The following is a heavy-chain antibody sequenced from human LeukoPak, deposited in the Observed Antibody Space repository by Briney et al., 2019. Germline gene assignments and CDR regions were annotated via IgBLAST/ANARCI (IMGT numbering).Heavy chain of an antibody. CDR2: IYYTGNT. CDR1: GGSISGYY. D-gene: IGHD4-17*01. Sequence: SETLSLPCTVSGGSISGYYWSWIRQPPGKGLEWIGFIYYTGNTNYNPSLKSRLTISVDTSKNHFSLKVSSVTAADTAMYYCVRSKSGTYGWFDPWGQRTLVTVSS. CDR3: VRSKSGTYGWFDP. J-gene: IGHJ5*02. V-gene: IGHV4-59*01.